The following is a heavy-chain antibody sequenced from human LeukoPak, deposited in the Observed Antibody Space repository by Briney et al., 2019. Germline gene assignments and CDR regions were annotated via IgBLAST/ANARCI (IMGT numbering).Heavy chain of an antibody. V-gene: IGHV3-30*18. J-gene: IGHJ6*03. D-gene: IGHD6-19*01. Sequence: PGGSLRLSCAASGFTFSSYGMHWVRQAPGKGLEWVAVISYDGSNKYYADSVKGRFTISRDNSKNTLYLQMNSLRAEDTAVYYCAKGVSQWLATNYYYMDVWGKATTVTISS. CDR2: ISYDGSNK. CDR3: AKGVSQWLATNYYYMDV. CDR1: GFTFSSYG.